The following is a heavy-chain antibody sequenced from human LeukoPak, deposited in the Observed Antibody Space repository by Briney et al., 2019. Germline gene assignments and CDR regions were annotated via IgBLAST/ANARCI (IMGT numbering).Heavy chain of an antibody. CDR1: GGSISSGDYY. V-gene: IGHV4-30-4*08. J-gene: IGHJ4*02. CDR2: IYYSGST. Sequence: PSQTLSLTCTVSGGSISSGDYYWSWIRQPPGKGLEWIGYIYYSGSTYYNPSLKSRVTISVDTSKNQFSLKLSSVTAADTAVYYCARGIYAYYDILTGYHPLDYWGQGTLSPSPQ. CDR3: ARGIYAYYDILTGYHPLDY. D-gene: IGHD3-9*01.